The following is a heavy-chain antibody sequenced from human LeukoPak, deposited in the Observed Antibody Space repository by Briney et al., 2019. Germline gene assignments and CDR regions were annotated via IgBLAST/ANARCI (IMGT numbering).Heavy chain of an antibody. CDR3: AKDSSVTPFDY. CDR2: ISYDGSNK. V-gene: IGHV3-30*18. D-gene: IGHD2-21*02. Sequence: PGRSLRVSCAASGFTFSSYGMHWVRQAPGKGLEWVAVISYDGSNKYYADSVKGRFTISRDNSKNTLYLQMNSLRAEDMAVYYCAKDSSVTPFDYRGQGTLVTVSS. CDR1: GFTFSSYG. J-gene: IGHJ4*02.